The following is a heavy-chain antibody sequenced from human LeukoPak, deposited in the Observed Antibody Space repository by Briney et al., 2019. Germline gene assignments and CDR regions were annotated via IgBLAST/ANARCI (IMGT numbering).Heavy chain of an antibody. J-gene: IGHJ3*02. V-gene: IGHV3-21*01. CDR1: GFTFSSYS. Sequence: GGSLRLSCAASGFTFSSYSMNWVRQAPGKGLEWVSSISSSSSYIYYADSVKGRFTISRDNAKNSLYLQMNSLRAEDTAVYYCAKSGVVVARGNAFDIWGQGTMVTVSS. CDR2: ISSSSSYI. D-gene: IGHD2-15*01. CDR3: AKSGVVVARGNAFDI.